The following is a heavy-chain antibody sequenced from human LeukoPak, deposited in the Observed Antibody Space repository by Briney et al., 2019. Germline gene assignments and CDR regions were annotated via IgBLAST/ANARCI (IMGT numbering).Heavy chain of an antibody. Sequence: GGSLRLSCAASGFTFSSYSMNWVRQAPGKGLEWVSSMSSSSKYIYYADSVKGRFTISRDNAKNSLFLQMNSLRAEDTAVYYCARGSISIAVAADAFDIWGQGTIVTASS. D-gene: IGHD6-19*01. CDR2: MSSSSKYI. J-gene: IGHJ3*02. V-gene: IGHV3-21*01. CDR3: ARGSISIAVAADAFDI. CDR1: GFTFSSYS.